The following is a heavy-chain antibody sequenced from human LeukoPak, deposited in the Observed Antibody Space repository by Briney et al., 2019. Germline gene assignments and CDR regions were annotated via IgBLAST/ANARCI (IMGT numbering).Heavy chain of an antibody. CDR3: AREDCSSTSCSGMDV. CDR1: GFNFSSYA. CDR2: ISYDGSNK. D-gene: IGHD2-2*01. Sequence: GGSLRLSCAASGFNFSSYAMHWVRQAPGKGLEWVAVISYDGSNKYYADSVKGRFTISRDNSKNTLYLQMNSLRAEDTAVYYCAREDCSSTSCSGMDVWGQGTTVTVSS. J-gene: IGHJ6*02. V-gene: IGHV3-30*04.